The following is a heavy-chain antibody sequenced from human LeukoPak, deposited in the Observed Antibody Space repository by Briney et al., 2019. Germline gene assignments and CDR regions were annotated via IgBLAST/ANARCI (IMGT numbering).Heavy chain of an antibody. CDR2: IKQDVNQK. V-gene: IGHV3-7*04. CDR3: ARVRGDSYFDY. D-gene: IGHD3-10*01. Sequence: GGSLRLSCAASGFTFSSYWMSWVRQAPGKGLEWVANIKQDVNQKYYVDSVKGRFTISRDNAKNSLYLQMNSLRAEDTAVYYCARVRGDSYFDYWGQGTLVTVPS. J-gene: IGHJ4*02. CDR1: GFTFSSYW.